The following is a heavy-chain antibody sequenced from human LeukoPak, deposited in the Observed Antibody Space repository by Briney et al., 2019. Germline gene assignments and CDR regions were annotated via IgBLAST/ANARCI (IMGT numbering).Heavy chain of an antibody. CDR3: VYYYGSGSVEY. Sequence: TSETMSLTCTVSGGSITSSNYYWGWIRQPPGKGLEWIGSFYYSGSTNYNPSLKSRVTISVDTSKNQFSLKLSSVTAADTAVYYCVYYYGSGSVEYWGQGTLVTVSS. CDR1: GGSITSSNYY. CDR2: FYYSGST. D-gene: IGHD3-10*01. V-gene: IGHV4-39*01. J-gene: IGHJ4*02.